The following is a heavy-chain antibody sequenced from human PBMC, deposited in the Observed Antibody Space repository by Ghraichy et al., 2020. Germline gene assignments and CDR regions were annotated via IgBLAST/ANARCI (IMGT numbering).Heavy chain of an antibody. Sequence: GGSLRLSCAASGFTFSSYWMSWVRQAPGKGLEWVANIKQDGSEKYYVDSVKGRFTISRDNAKNSLYLQMNSLRAEDTAVYYCARDPAAAGTVDFYYYGMDVWGQGTTVTVSS. J-gene: IGHJ6*02. CDR2: IKQDGSEK. D-gene: IGHD6-13*01. V-gene: IGHV3-7*03. CDR1: GFTFSSYW. CDR3: ARDPAAAGTVDFYYYGMDV.